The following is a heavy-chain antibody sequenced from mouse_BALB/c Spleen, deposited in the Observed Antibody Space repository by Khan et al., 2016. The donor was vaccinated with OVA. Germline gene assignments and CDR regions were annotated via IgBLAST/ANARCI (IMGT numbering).Heavy chain of an antibody. Sequence: EVQGVESGGGLVKPGGSLKVSCAASGFTFSNYAMSWVRQTPEKRLEWVASISTGDNTYYPDLVKGRFTISRDNARNILYLQMSSLRSDDTAMYYCARDYWFVYWGQGTLVTVSA. CDR3: ARDYWFVY. V-gene: IGHV5-6-5*01. J-gene: IGHJ3*01. CDR1: GFTFSNYA. CDR2: ISTGDNT.